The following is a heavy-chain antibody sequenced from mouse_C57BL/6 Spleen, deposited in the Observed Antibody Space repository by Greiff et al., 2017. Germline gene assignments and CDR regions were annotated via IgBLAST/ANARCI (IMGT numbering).Heavy chain of an antibody. D-gene: IGHD2-3*01. CDR1: GFTFSDYG. CDR2: ISSGSSTI. Sequence: EVKVVESGGGLVKPGGSLKLSCAASGFTFSDYGMHWVRQAPEKGLEWVAYISSGSSTIYYADTVKGRFTISRDNAKNTLFLQMTSLRSEDTAMYYCARGGGYYASMDYWGQGTSVTVSS. CDR3: ARGGGYYASMDY. V-gene: IGHV5-17*01. J-gene: IGHJ4*01.